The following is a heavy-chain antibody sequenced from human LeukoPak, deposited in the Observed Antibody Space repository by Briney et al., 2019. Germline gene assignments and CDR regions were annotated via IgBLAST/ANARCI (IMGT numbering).Heavy chain of an antibody. D-gene: IGHD6-13*01. J-gene: IGHJ4*02. CDR3: AREGSSWSTIDY. Sequence: SETLSLICSVSDGSMTNYYWSWIRQPAGRGLEWIGRIYTSGSTNYNPSLKSRVTISVDTSKNQFSLKLSSVTAADTAVYYCAREGSSWSTIDYWGQGTLVTVSS. CDR2: IYTSGST. V-gene: IGHV4-4*07. CDR1: DGSMTNYY.